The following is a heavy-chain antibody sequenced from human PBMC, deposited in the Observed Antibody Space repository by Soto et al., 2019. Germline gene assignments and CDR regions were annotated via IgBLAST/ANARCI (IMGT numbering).Heavy chain of an antibody. D-gene: IGHD2-2*01. V-gene: IGHV1-69*13. CDR2: IIPIFGTA. J-gene: IGHJ6*02. CDR3: AREVYQLLSNYYYYGMDV. Sequence: VASVKVSCKASGGTFSSYAISWVRQAPGQGLEWMGGIIPIFGTANYAQKFQGRVTITADESTSTAYMELSSLRSEDTAVYYCAREVYQLLSNYYYYGMDVWGQGTTVTV. CDR1: GGTFSSYA.